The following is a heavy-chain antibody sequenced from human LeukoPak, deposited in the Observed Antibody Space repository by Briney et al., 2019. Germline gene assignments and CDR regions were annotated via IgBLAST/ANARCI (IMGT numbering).Heavy chain of an antibody. J-gene: IGHJ5*02. V-gene: IGHV3-11*01. CDR2: ISSSGSTI. CDR1: GFTFSDYY. CDR3: ARDGPYSTSSTHPP. D-gene: IGHD6-6*01. Sequence: PGGSLRLSCAASGFTFSDYYMSWIRQAPGKGLEWVSYISSSGSTIYYADSVKGRFTISRDNAKNSLYLQMDSLRAEDTAVYYCARDGPYSTSSTHPPWGQGTLVTVSS.